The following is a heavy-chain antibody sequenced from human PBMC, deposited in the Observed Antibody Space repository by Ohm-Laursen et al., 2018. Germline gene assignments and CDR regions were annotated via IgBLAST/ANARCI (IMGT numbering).Heavy chain of an antibody. J-gene: IGHJ3*02. CDR3: ARYSPVEMIIRGAFDI. Sequence: SQTLSLTCAVYGGSFSGYHWSWIRQPPEKGLEWIGEINHSGSTNYNPSLKSRVIISVDTSKNQVSLRMSPVTAADTAVYYCARYSPVEMIIRGAFDIWGQGTMVTVSS. CDR1: GGSFSGYH. V-gene: IGHV4-34*01. CDR2: INHSGST. D-gene: IGHD5-24*01.